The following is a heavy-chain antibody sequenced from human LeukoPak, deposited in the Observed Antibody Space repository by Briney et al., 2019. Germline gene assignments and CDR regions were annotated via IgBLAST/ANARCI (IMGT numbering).Heavy chain of an antibody. V-gene: IGHV4-59*08. CDR2: IYYSGST. Sequence: SETLSLTCTVSGGSISSYYWSWIRQPPGKGLEWIGYIYYSGSTNYNPPLTSRVTISVDTSKNQFSLKLSSVTAADTAVYYCARNDGYFDYWGQGTLVTVSS. J-gene: IGHJ4*02. CDR3: ARNDGYFDY. CDR1: GGSISSYY.